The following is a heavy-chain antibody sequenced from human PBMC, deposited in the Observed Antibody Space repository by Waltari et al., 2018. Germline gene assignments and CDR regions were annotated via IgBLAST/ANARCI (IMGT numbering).Heavy chain of an antibody. CDR1: GFPLRTYD. CDR3: ARVGPLGYYWDY. J-gene: IGHJ4*02. V-gene: IGHV3-48*03. CDR2: ISSRNRTI. D-gene: IGHD3-3*01. Sequence: EVQLVESGGGLVQRGGSLRLPVKGPGFPLRTYDTNWVSQAPGKGLEWVSYISSRNRTIYSADSVKGRFTISRDNAKNSLYLQMNSLRAEDTAIYYCARVGPLGYYWDYWGRGALVTVSS.